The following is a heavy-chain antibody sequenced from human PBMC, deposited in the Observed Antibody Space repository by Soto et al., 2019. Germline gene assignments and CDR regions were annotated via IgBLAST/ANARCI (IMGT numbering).Heavy chain of an antibody. CDR1: GGSVSSGSYY. CDR2: IYYSGST. Sequence: SETLSLTCTVSGGSVSSGSYYWSWIRQPPGEGLEWTGYIYYSGSTNYNPSLKSRVTISVDTSKNQFSLKLSSVTAADTAVYYCAKDGGRQATVSWGQGTLVTVSS. V-gene: IGHV4-61*01. J-gene: IGHJ4*02. CDR3: AKDGGRQATVS. D-gene: IGHD4-17*01.